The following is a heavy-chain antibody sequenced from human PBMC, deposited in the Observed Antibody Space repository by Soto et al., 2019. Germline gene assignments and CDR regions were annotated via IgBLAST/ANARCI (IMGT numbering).Heavy chain of an antibody. J-gene: IGHJ5*02. CDR1: GFTFSSYW. CDR2: INSDGSST. D-gene: IGHD3-3*01. Sequence: GESLKISCAASGFTFSSYWMHWVRQAPGKGLVWVSRINSDGSSTSYADSVKGRFTISRDNAKNTLYLQMNSLRAEDTAVYYCARDLRFLEWSIGANWFDPWGQGTLVTVSS. CDR3: ARDLRFLEWSIGANWFDP. V-gene: IGHV3-74*01.